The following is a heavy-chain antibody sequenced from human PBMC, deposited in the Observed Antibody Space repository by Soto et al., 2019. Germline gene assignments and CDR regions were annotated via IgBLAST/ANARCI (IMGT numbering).Heavy chain of an antibody. CDR1: GGTFSSYA. D-gene: IGHD5-18*01. CDR2: IIPIFGTA. CDR3: ACRDTNPYYYYVMDV. Sequence: QVQLVQSGAEVKKPGSSVKVSCKASGGTFSSYAISWVRQAPGQGLEWMGGIIPIFGTANYAQKFQGRVTITADKSTSTAYMELRSLRSKDTALYYCACRDTNPYYYYVMDVWGQGTTAPVSS. V-gene: IGHV1-69*06. J-gene: IGHJ6*02.